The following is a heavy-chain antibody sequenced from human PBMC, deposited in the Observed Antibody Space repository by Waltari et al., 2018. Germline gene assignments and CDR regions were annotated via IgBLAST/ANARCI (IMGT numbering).Heavy chain of an antibody. Sequence: EVQMVQSGAEVKKPGESVKISWKGSGYSFRSYWIGWVRQMPGKGLEWMGIIYPTDSDTRYSPSFQGQVTISVDKSISTAYLQWNSLKASDTAVYYCARRELGYRSSFNYWGQGTLVTVSS. V-gene: IGHV5-51*01. J-gene: IGHJ4*02. D-gene: IGHD6-13*01. CDR2: IYPTDSDT. CDR1: GYSFRSYW. CDR3: ARRELGYRSSFNY.